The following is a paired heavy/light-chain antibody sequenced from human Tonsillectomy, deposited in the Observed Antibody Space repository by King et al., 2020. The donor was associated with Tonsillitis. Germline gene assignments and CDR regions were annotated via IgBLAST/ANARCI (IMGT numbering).Light chain of an antibody. V-gene: IGKV3-20*01. J-gene: IGKJ3*01. CDR1: QSLSSSY. CDR2: GAS. Sequence: IVLTQSPGTLSLSPGERATLSCRASQSLSSSYLAWYQQKPGQAPRLLIYGASSRATGIPDRFSGRGSGTDFTLTISRLEPEDFAVYYCQYYGGSPGVTFGPGTKVDIK. CDR3: QYYGGSPGVT.
Heavy chain of an antibody. D-gene: IGHD3-22*01. CDR1: GGSMRSYY. J-gene: IGHJ4*02. V-gene: IGHV4-59*01. CDR2: IYHSGSS. Sequence: QVQLQESGSGLVKPSETLSLTCTVSGGSMRSYYWTWIRQPPGKGLEWIGYIYHSGSSNYNPSLKSRVTISIDTSKNQFSLNLSPVTAADTAVYYCAREVVAEARAGAGHFDYWGLGTLVTVSS. CDR3: AREVVAEARAGAGHFDY.